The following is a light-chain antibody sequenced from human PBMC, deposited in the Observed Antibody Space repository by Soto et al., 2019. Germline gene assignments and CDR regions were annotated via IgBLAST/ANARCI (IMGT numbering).Light chain of an antibody. J-gene: IGKJ2*01. V-gene: IGKV1-5*03. CDR1: QSVTTW. CDR2: RAS. Sequence: DIHMTQSPSTLSASVGDRVTITCRASQSVTTWLAWYQQKPGKAPKVLIYRASSLESGVPSRFSGSGSGTEFTLTISSLQPDDFATYYCQQYNTLSPYTFGQGTKVDIK. CDR3: QQYNTLSPYT.